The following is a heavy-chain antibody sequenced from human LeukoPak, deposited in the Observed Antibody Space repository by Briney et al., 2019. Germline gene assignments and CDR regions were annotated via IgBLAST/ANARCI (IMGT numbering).Heavy chain of an antibody. D-gene: IGHD5-18*01. CDR2: ISGSGGST. CDR1: GFTFSSYA. Sequence: GGSLRPSCAASGFTFSSYAMSWVRQAPGKGLEWVSAISGSGGSTYYADSVKGRFTISRDNSKNTLSLQMNSLRAEDTAVYYCARIQLWAVYGMDVWGQGTTVTVSS. CDR3: ARIQLWAVYGMDV. V-gene: IGHV3-23*01. J-gene: IGHJ6*02.